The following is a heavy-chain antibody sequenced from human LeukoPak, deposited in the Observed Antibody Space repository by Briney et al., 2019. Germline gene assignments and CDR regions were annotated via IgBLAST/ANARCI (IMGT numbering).Heavy chain of an antibody. Sequence: PGGSLRLSCAASGFTVNSNYLSWVRQAPGKGLEWVSTLYNTGNTYYADSAKGRFSTSRDNSKNTLFLQMNSLRAEDTAVYYCARLTPAAGRLYFVDWGPGTLVTVSS. D-gene: IGHD6-13*01. CDR2: LYNTGNT. J-gene: IGHJ4*02. V-gene: IGHV3-53*01. CDR1: GFTVNSNY. CDR3: ARLTPAAGRLYFVD.